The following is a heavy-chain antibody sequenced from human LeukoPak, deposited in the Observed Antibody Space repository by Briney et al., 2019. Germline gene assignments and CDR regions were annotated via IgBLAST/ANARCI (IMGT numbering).Heavy chain of an antibody. V-gene: IGHV3-9*01. CDR3: ARGRSGSYFPPYYYYMDV. D-gene: IGHD3-10*01. Sequence: GGSLRLSCAASGFTFDDYAMHWVRQAPGKGLEWVSAISWNSGSIRYADSVKGRFTISRDNAKNSLYLQMNSLRAEDTAVYYCARGRSGSYFPPYYYYMDVWGKGTTVTVSS. J-gene: IGHJ6*03. CDR2: ISWNSGSI. CDR1: GFTFDDYA.